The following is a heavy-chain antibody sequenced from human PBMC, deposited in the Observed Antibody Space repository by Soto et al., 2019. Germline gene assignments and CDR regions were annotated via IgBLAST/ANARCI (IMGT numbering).Heavy chain of an antibody. CDR3: ARDRWGYYDSSGYSYYYYYGMDV. J-gene: IGHJ6*02. V-gene: IGHV3-74*01. D-gene: IGHD3-22*01. CDR1: GFAFGSSW. Sequence: EVQLVESGGGLVQPGGSLRLSCAASGFAFGSSWMHWVRQAPGKGLVWVSRIDGGGGTTNYADSVKGRFTISRDNAKNTLYLQMNSLRAEDTAVYYCARDRWGYYDSSGYSYYYYYGMDVWGQGTTVTVSS. CDR2: IDGGGGTT.